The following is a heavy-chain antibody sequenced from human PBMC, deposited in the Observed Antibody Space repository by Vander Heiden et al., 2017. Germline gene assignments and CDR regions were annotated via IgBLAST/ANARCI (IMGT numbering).Heavy chain of an antibody. CDR3: TRLAVAGNFDY. V-gene: IGHV3-73*02. CDR2: IRSKANSYAT. CDR1: GLTFIGAA. J-gene: IGHJ4*02. Sequence: EVQPVESWGGLVQPGGSLNHSCSASGLTFIGAAMHWVRQASGKGLEWVGRIRSKANSYATAYAASVKGRLTISRDDSKNTAYLQMNSLKTEDTAVYYCTRLAVAGNFDYWGQGTLVTLSS. D-gene: IGHD6-19*01.